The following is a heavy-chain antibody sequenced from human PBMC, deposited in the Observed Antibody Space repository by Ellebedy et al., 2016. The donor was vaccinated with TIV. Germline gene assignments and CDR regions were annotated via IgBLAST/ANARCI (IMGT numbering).Heavy chain of an antibody. J-gene: IGHJ5*02. CDR1: GFSFRSYW. V-gene: IGHV3-7*01. CDR3: ARRGSYGDYAVQINSWFDT. Sequence: PGGSLRLSCAASGFSFRSYWMSWVRQAPGKGLEWVANIYQDGGVQYYVDSVKGLFTISRDNADNSLFLQMNSLRAEDTAVYYCARRGSYGDYAVQINSWFDTWGRGTLVAVSS. D-gene: IGHD4-17*01. CDR2: IYQDGGVQ.